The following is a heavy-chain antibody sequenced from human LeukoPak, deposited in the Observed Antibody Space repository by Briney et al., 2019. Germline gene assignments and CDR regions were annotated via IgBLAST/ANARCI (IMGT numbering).Heavy chain of an antibody. CDR2: ISGRSSTI. Sequence: GGSLRLSCAASAFTFSDYSMNWVRQVPGKGLEWVSYISGRSSTIYYADSVKGRFTISRDNAKNSMYLQMNSLRAEDTAVYYCARDRIKSGSYYFDYWGQGTLVTVSS. CDR3: ARDRIKSGSYYFDY. CDR1: AFTFSDYS. J-gene: IGHJ4*02. V-gene: IGHV3-48*01. D-gene: IGHD1-26*01.